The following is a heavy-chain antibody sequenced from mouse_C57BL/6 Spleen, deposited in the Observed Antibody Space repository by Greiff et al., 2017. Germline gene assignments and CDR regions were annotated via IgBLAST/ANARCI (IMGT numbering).Heavy chain of an antibody. J-gene: IGHJ4*01. CDR1: GFTFTDYY. CDR3: ARYRASNSYAMDY. CDR2: IRNKANGYTK. D-gene: IGHD2-5*01. V-gene: IGHV7-3*01. Sequence: EVQLVESGGGLIQPGGSLSLSCAASGFTFTDYYMSWVRQPPGKALEWLGFIRNKANGYTKEYSSYVKGRFTISRDNSQSILYLQMNALRAEDSATYNCARYRASNSYAMDYWGQGTSVTVSS.